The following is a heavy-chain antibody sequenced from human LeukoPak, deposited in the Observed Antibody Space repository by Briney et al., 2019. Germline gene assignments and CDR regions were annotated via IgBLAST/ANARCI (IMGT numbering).Heavy chain of an antibody. CDR1: GFTSSTYW. V-gene: IGHV3-74*01. CDR3: ARGFLGSCSGGSCYSGY. J-gene: IGHJ4*02. CDR2: INTDGRTT. D-gene: IGHD2-15*01. Sequence: PGGSLRLSCAASGFTSSTYWMHWVRQAPGKGLVWVSHINTDGRTTNYADSVKGRFTISRDNARNTLYLQMNSLRVEDAAVYYCARGFLGSCSGGSCYSGYWGQGTLVAVSS.